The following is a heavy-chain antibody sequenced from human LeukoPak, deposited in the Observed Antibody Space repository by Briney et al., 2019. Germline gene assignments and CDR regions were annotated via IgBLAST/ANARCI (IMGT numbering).Heavy chain of an antibody. V-gene: IGHV1-69*01. CDR2: IIPIFGTA. D-gene: IGHD6-13*01. Sequence: ASVKVSCKASGGTFSSYAISWVRQAPGQGLEWMGGIIPIFGTANYAQKFQGRVTITADESTSTAYMELSSLRSEDTTVYYCAREDYSSSWYFSYYYYYYGMDVWGQGTTVTVSS. J-gene: IGHJ6*02. CDR3: AREDYSSSWYFSYYYYYYGMDV. CDR1: GGTFSSYA.